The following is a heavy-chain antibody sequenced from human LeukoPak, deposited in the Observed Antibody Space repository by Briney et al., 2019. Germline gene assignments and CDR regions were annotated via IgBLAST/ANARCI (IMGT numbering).Heavy chain of an antibody. D-gene: IGHD3-3*01. V-gene: IGHV4-34*01. CDR2: INHSGST. Sequence: SETLFLTCAVYGGSFSGYYWSWIRQPPGKGLEWIGEINHSGSTNYNPSLKSRVTISVDTSKNQFSLKLSSVTAADTAVYYCARTGFWSGYDYWGQGTLVTVSS. CDR3: ARTGFWSGYDY. CDR1: GGSFSGYY. J-gene: IGHJ4*02.